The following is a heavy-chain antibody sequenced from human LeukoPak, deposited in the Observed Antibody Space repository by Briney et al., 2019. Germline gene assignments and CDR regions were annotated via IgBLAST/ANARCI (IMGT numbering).Heavy chain of an antibody. CDR3: AKLKRSGSYCFDY. J-gene: IGHJ4*02. V-gene: IGHV3-23*01. Sequence: QAGGSLRLSCAASGFTFSSYAMSWVRQAPGKGLEWVSAISGSGGSTYYADSVKGRFTISRDNSKNTLYLQMNSLRAEDTAVYYCAKLKRSGSYCFDYWGQGTLVTVSS. D-gene: IGHD1-26*01. CDR1: GFTFSSYA. CDR2: ISGSGGST.